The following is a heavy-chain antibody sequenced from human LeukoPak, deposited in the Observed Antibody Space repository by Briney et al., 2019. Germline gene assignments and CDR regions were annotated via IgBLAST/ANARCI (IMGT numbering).Heavy chain of an antibody. D-gene: IGHD3-16*01. CDR1: GYSFTSYW. V-gene: IGHV5-51*01. J-gene: IGHJ4*02. Sequence: GESLKISCKGSGYSFTSYWIGWVRQMPGKALEWMGIIYPGDSDITYSPSFQGQVTISADKSISTAYLQWSSLKASDTAIYYCARLRGNYFDSWGQGALVTVSS. CDR3: ARLRGNYFDS. CDR2: IYPGDSDI.